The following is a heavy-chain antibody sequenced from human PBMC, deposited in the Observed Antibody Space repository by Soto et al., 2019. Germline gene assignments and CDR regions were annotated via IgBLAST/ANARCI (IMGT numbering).Heavy chain of an antibody. D-gene: IGHD2-15*01. CDR1: GFTFSSYG. CDR3: AKVLGVVADENYYGMDV. V-gene: IGHV3-30*18. J-gene: IGHJ6*02. CDR2: ISYDGSNK. Sequence: QVQLVESGGGVVQPGRSLRLSCAASGFTFSSYGMHWVRQAPGTGLEWVAVISYDGSNKYYADSVKGRFTISRDNSKNTLYLQMNSLSAEDTAVYYCAKVLGVVADENYYGMDVWGQGTTVTVSS.